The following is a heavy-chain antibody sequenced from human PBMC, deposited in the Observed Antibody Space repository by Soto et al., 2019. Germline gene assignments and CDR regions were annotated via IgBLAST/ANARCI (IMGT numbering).Heavy chain of an antibody. V-gene: IGHV4-61*01. Sequence: QVQLQESGPGLVKPSETLSLTCTVSGGSVSSGSYYWSWIRQPPGKGLEWIGYIYYSGSTTYNPSLKSRVTISVDTSKNQFSLKLSSVTAADTAVYYCARVEDWFDPWGQGTLVTVSS. J-gene: IGHJ5*02. CDR1: GGSVSSGSYY. CDR3: ARVEDWFDP. CDR2: IYYSGST.